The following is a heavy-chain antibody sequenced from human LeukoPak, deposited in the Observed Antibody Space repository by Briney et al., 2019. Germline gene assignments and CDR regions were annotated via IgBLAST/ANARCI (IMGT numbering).Heavy chain of an antibody. D-gene: IGHD1-7*01. CDR1: GFTVSSNY. J-gene: IGHJ5*02. Sequence: PGGSLRLSCAASGFTVSSNYMSWVRQAPGKGLDWVSGISGSGGSTYYADSVKGRFTISRDNSKNTLYLQMNSLRAEDTAVYYCARDSNFDWFDPWGQGTLVTVSS. V-gene: IGHV3-66*01. CDR3: ARDSNFDWFDP. CDR2: ISGSGGST.